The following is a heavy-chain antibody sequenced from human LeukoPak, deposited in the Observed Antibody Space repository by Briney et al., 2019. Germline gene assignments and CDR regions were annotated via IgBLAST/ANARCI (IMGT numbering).Heavy chain of an antibody. CDR3: ARSLRVVIRNGYYYYGMDV. J-gene: IGHJ6*02. CDR1: GGSISSGDYY. V-gene: IGHV4-30-4*01. D-gene: IGHD3-22*01. Sequence: PSETLSLTCTVSGGSISSGDYYWSWIRQPPGKGLEWIGDIYYSGSTYYNPSLKSRVTISVDTSKNQFSLKLSSVTAADTAVYYCARSLRVVIRNGYYYYGMDVWGQGTTVTVSS. CDR2: IYYSGST.